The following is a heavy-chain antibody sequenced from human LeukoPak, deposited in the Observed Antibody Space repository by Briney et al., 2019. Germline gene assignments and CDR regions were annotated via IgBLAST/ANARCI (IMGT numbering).Heavy chain of an antibody. CDR2: IYHSGST. V-gene: IGHV4-38-2*02. CDR3: ARSGASYDILTGYHYYYYYYMDV. D-gene: IGHD3-9*01. CDR1: GYSISSGYY. Sequence: SETLSLTCTVSGYSISSGYYWGWIRQPPGKGLEWIGSIYHSGSTYYNPSLKSRVTISVDTSKNQFSLKLSSVTAADTAVYYCARSGASYDILTGYHYYYYYYMDVWGKGTTVTVSS. J-gene: IGHJ6*03.